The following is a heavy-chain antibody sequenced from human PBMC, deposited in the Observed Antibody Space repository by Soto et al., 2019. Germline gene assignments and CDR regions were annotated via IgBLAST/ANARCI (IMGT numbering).Heavy chain of an antibody. CDR3: ARGYGSGSTIDY. V-gene: IGHV1-3*01. CDR1: GYTFTSYA. D-gene: IGHD3-10*01. Sequence: QVQLVQSGAEVKKPGASVKVSCKASGYTFTSYAMHWVRQAPGQRLEWMGWINAGNGNTEYSQKFQGRVTITRDTSASTAYMELISLRSEDPAVYYCARGYGSGSTIDYWGQGTLVTVSS. CDR2: INAGNGNT. J-gene: IGHJ4*02.